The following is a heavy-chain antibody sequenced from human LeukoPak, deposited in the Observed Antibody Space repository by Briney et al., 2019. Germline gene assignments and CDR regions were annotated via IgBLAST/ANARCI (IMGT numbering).Heavy chain of an antibody. CDR3: ARDATGRAIRY. CDR1: GYSFTGYY. V-gene: IGHV1-2*06. CDR2: INPNSGGT. Sequence: ASVKVSCKASGYSFTGYYMHWVRQAPGQGLEWVGRINPNSGGTNYAQKFQGRVTMTRDTSISTAYMELRSLRSDDTAVYYCARDATGRAIRYWGQGTLVTVSS. J-gene: IGHJ4*02. D-gene: IGHD6-13*01.